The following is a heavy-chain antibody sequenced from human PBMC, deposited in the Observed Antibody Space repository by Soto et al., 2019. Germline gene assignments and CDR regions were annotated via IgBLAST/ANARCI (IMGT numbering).Heavy chain of an antibody. CDR2: IYYSGST. CDR3: ARLPPVTEDY. CDR1: GGSISSYY. D-gene: IGHD4-17*01. V-gene: IGHV4-59*08. Sequence: SETLSLTCTVSGGSISSYYWSWIRQPPGKGLEWIGYIYYSGSTNYNPSLKSRVTISVDTSKNQFSLKLSSVTAADTAVYYCARLPPVTEDYWGQGTLVTVSS. J-gene: IGHJ4*02.